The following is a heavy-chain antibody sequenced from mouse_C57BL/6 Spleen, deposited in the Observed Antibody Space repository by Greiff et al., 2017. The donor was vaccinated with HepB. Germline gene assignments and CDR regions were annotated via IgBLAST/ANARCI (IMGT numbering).Heavy chain of an antibody. CDR1: GFNIKNTY. J-gene: IGHJ2*01. D-gene: IGHD2-1*01. CDR3: ASPIYYGNWGYFDY. V-gene: IGHV14-3*01. CDR2: IDPANGNT. Sequence: VQLKQSVAELVRPGASVKLSCTASGFNIKNTYMHWVKQRPEQGLEWIGRIDPANGNTKYAPKFQGKATITADTSSNTAYLQLSSLTSEDTAIYYFASPIYYGNWGYFDYWGQGTTLTVSS.